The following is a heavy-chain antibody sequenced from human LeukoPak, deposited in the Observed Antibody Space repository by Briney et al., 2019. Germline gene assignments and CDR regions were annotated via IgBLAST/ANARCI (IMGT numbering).Heavy chain of an antibody. CDR3: AKRGAEVGVTVAPGDY. J-gene: IGHJ4*02. Sequence: GGSLRLSCAASGFTFSSYEMNWVRQAPGKGLEWVSYISSSGSTIYYADSVKGRFTISRDNAKNSLYLQMNSLRAEDTAVYYCAKRGAEVGVTVAPGDYWGQGTLVTVSS. V-gene: IGHV3-48*03. D-gene: IGHD3-16*02. CDR2: ISSSGSTI. CDR1: GFTFSSYE.